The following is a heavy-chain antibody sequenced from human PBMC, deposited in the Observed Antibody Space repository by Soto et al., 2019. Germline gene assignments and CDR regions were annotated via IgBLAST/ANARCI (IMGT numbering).Heavy chain of an antibody. CDR2: INPNSGGT. D-gene: IGHD2-21*01. V-gene: IGHV1-2*02. J-gene: IGHJ4*02. CDR1: GYTLTGYY. Sequence: SVKGACKASGYTLTGYYMDRVRQASGQALEWMGLINPNSGGTNYAQKFKGRVTMTTDTSTRKAYMELRSLRSDDTAVYYCARDFYPVAYFFDYWGQGTLVTASS. CDR3: ARDFYPVAYFFDY.